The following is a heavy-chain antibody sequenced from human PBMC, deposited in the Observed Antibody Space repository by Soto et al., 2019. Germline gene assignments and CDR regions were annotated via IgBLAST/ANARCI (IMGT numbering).Heavy chain of an antibody. CDR2: ISGSGGST. D-gene: IGHD3-9*01. CDR3: AKNPSDYDILTGYYKDY. Sequence: GGSLRLSCAASGFKFSSYAMSWVRQAPGKGLEWVSAISGSGGSTYYADSVKGRFTISRDNSKNTLYLQMNSLRAEDTAVYYCAKNPSDYDILTGYYKDYWGQGTLVTVSS. J-gene: IGHJ4*02. V-gene: IGHV3-23*01. CDR1: GFKFSSYA.